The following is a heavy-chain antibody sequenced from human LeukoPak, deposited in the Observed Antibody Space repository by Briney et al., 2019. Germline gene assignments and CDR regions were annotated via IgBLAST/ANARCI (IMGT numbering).Heavy chain of an antibody. Sequence: PGGSLRLSCAASGFTFSNFWMTWIRQAPGKGLDWVANIKQDGIEKYYVDSVEGRFTVSRDNTKNTLLLQMDSLRAEDTAVYYCARGSSGYYCDHFQTWGQGSLVTVSS. CDR2: IKQDGIEK. D-gene: IGHD3-22*01. V-gene: IGHV3-7*01. J-gene: IGHJ1*01. CDR3: ARGSSGYYCDHFQT. CDR1: GFTFSNFW.